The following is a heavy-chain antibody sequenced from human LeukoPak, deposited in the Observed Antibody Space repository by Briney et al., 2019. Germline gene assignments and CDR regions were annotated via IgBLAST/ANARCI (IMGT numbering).Heavy chain of an antibody. V-gene: IGHV1-18*01. J-gene: IGHJ6*03. CDR1: GYTFTSYG. CDR2: ISAYNGNT. Sequence: GASVKDSCKASGYTFTSYGIGWVRQAPGQGLEWMGWISAYNGNTNYAQKLQGRVTMTTDTSTSTAYMELRSLRSDDTAVYYCARAKEYYYDSSGYYYGDYYYMDVWGKGTTVTVSS. CDR3: ARAKEYYYDSSGYYYGDYYYMDV. D-gene: IGHD3-22*01.